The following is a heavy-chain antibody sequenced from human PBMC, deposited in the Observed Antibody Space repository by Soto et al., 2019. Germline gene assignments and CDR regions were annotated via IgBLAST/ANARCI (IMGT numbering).Heavy chain of an antibody. CDR1: GGSISSSSYY. Sequence: SETLSLTCTVSGGSISSSSYYWGWIRQPPGKGLEWIGSIYYSGSTYYNPSLKSRVTISVDTSKNQFSLKLSSVTAADTAVYYCARGVPMGGYYYYYGMDVWGQGTTVTVSS. CDR3: ARGVPMGGYYYYYGMDV. D-gene: IGHD3-16*01. CDR2: IYYSGST. J-gene: IGHJ6*02. V-gene: IGHV4-39*07.